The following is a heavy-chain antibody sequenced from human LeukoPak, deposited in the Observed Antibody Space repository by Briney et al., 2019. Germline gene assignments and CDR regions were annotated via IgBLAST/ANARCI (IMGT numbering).Heavy chain of an antibody. V-gene: IGHV3-9*01. CDR3: ARANYYDSNRYSPFDD. D-gene: IGHD3-22*01. Sequence: KPGGSLRLSCAASGFTFHDFSMHWVRQTPGKGLEWVSGISWNSVNIGYADSVKGRFTISRDNAKNSLFLQMDSLRPEDTALYYCARANYYDSNRYSPFDDWGQGTLVTVSS. CDR2: ISWNSVNI. J-gene: IGHJ4*02. CDR1: GFTFHDFS.